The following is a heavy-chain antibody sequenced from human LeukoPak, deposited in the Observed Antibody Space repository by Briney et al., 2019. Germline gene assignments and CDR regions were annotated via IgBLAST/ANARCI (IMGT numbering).Heavy chain of an antibody. CDR2: IYYSGST. Sequence: SETLSLTCTVSGGSTSSYYWSWIRQPPGKGLEWIGYIYYSGSTYYNPSLKSRVTISVDTSKNQFSLKLSSVTAADTAVYYCARGGYCSSTSCYYYYGMDVWGQGTTVTVSS. CDR3: ARGGYCSSTSCYYYYGMDV. CDR1: GGSTSSYY. D-gene: IGHD2-2*01. V-gene: IGHV4-59*12. J-gene: IGHJ6*02.